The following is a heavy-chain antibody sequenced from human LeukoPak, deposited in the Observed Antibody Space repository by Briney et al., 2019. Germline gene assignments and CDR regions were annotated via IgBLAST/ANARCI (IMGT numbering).Heavy chain of an antibody. CDR1: GFTFDDYA. CDR3: AKDIRYYGSGSYYIPDY. CDR2: ISWNSGSI. V-gene: IGHV3-9*01. J-gene: IGHJ4*02. Sequence: PGRSLRLSCAASGFTFDDYAMHWVRQAPGKGLEWVSGISWNSGSIGYADSVKGRFTISRDNAKNSPYLQMNSLRAEDTALYYCAKDIRYYGSGSYYIPDYWGQGTLVTVSS. D-gene: IGHD3-10*01.